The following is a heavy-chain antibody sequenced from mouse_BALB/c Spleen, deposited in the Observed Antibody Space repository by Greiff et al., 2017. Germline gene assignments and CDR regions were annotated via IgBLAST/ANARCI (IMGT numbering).Heavy chain of an antibody. CDR3: ASYDSYAMDY. J-gene: IGHJ4*01. V-gene: IGHV1-7*01. D-gene: IGHD2-4*01. Sequence: VQLQQSGAELAKPGASVKMSCKASGYTFTSYWMHWVKQRPGQGLEWIGYINPSTGYTEYNQKFKDKDTLTADKSSSTAYMQLSRLTSEDSAVYYCASYDSYAMDYWGQGTSGTVSS. CDR1: GYTFTSYW. CDR2: INPSTGYT.